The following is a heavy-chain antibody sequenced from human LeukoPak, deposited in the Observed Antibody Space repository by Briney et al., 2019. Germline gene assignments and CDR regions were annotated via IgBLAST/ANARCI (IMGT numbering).Heavy chain of an antibody. J-gene: IGHJ3*02. Sequence: SETLSLTCTVSGGSISSGDYYWSWIRQSPGKGLEWIGHIYYSGSTSYNPSLKSRVTISVDTSKNQFSLKLSSLTAADTAVYYCVRHLSAGRPAFDIWGQGTMVTVSS. CDR1: GGSISSGDYY. D-gene: IGHD2-15*01. CDR3: VRHLSAGRPAFDI. V-gene: IGHV4-30-4*01. CDR2: IYYSGST.